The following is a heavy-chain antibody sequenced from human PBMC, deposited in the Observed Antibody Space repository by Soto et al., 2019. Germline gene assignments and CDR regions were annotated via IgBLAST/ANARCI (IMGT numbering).Heavy chain of an antibody. CDR1: GFSFRNYA. V-gene: IGHV3-23*01. CDR2: LTGSSSNI. D-gene: IGHD3-10*01. J-gene: IGHJ4*02. Sequence: GGSLRLSCAASGFSFRNYAMSWVRQAPGKGLEWISTLTGSSSNIYYADSVKGRFAISRDNSRNTLYLQMNSLTAEDTAVYYCVNGRATYGLLTHDYWGQGTLVTVSS. CDR3: VNGRATYGLLTHDY.